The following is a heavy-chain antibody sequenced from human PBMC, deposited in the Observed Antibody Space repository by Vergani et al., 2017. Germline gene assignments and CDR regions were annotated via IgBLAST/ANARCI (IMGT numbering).Heavy chain of an antibody. D-gene: IGHD5-12*01. CDR2: ISGSGGST. Sequence: EVQLLESGGDLVQPGGSLRLSCAASGFTFNHYAMNWVRQAPGKGLEWVSGISGSGGSTYYAGSVKGRFTISRDSSKNTLYLQMNSLSAGDTAVYYCAKANPVNSGYDYRYYYHAVDVWCQGATVTVSS. CDR3: AKANPVNSGYDYRYYYHAVDV. V-gene: IGHV3-23*01. J-gene: IGHJ6*02. CDR1: GFTFNHYA.